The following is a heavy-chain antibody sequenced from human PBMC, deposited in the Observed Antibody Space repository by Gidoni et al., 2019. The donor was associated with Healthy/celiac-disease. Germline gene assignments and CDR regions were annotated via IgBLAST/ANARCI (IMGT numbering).Heavy chain of an antibody. CDR3: TRHVTYSRDSPDY. CDR1: GFTFSNYA. D-gene: IGHD2-21*01. V-gene: IGHV3-23*01. J-gene: IGHJ4*02. CDR2: ISGSGANT. Sequence: EVQLLESGGGLVQPGGSLRLSCVGFGFTFSNYAMSWVRQAPGKGLEWVSGISGSGANTYYVDSVKGRFTISRDKSKNTLYLQMDSLRAEDTAIYYCTRHVTYSRDSPDYWGQGTLVSVSS.